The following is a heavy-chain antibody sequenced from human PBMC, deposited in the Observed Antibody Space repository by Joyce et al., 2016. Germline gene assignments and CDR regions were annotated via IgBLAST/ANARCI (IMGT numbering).Heavy chain of an antibody. Sequence: QLVESGGGVVKAGGSLRLSCEASGSTFSSSSMSWFRQAPGKGLEWVAAIRAPSYDIFHAETGRGRFTVARDNAKKTLYLQMNSLRAEDSAVFYCARGGISYYYAMDVWGQGTTVTVSS. CDR2: IRAPSYDI. CDR3: ARGGISYYYAMDV. D-gene: IGHD3-16*01. J-gene: IGHJ6*02. CDR1: GSTFSSSS. V-gene: IGHV3-21*01.